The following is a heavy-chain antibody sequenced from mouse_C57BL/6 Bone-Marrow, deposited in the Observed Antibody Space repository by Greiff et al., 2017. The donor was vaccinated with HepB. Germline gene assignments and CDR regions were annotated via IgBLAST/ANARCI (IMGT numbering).Heavy chain of an antibody. V-gene: IGHV1-64*01. J-gene: IGHJ2*01. CDR2: IHPNSGST. CDR3: AREDYYGSRDY. CDR1: GYTFTSYW. D-gene: IGHD1-1*01. Sequence: VQLQQPGAELVKPGASVKLSCKASGYTFTSYWMHWVKQRPGQGLEWIGMIHPNSGSTNYNEKFKSKATLTVDKSSSTAYMQRSSLTSEDSAVYYCAREDYYGSRDYWGQGTTLTVSS.